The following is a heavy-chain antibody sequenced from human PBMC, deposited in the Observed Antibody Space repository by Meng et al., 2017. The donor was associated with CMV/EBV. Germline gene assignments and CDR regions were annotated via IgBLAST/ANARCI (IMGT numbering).Heavy chain of an antibody. D-gene: IGHD1-14*01. Sequence: QEQLQESGPGLVKPSQTLSLTCTVSGGSISSGDYYWSWIRQPPGKGLEWIGYIYYSGSTYYNPSLKSRVTISVDTSKNQFSLKLSSVTAADTAVYYCARVTSRVAGAFDYWGQGTLVTVSS. CDR2: IYYSGST. CDR1: GGSISSGDYY. V-gene: IGHV4-30-4*08. CDR3: ARVTSRVAGAFDY. J-gene: IGHJ4*02.